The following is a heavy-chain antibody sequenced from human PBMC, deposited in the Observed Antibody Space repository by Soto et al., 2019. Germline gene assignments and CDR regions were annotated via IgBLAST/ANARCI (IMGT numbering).Heavy chain of an antibody. CDR2: IYWDDVQ. CDR1: GFSLSTSGVG. V-gene: IGHV2-5*02. Sequence: QITLKESGPTLVKPTQTLTLTCTISGFSLSTSGVGVGWIRQPPGKALEWLALIYWDDVQRYSPSLKTRLTTTKDPSRNQVVLTMTHMDPVDTATYYCAHSPCSGGTCYLFDYWGQGMLVTVSS. D-gene: IGHD2-15*01. CDR3: AHSPCSGGTCYLFDY. J-gene: IGHJ4*02.